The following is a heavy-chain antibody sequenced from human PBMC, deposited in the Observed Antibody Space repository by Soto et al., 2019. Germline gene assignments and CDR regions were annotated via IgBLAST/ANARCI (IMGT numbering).Heavy chain of an antibody. V-gene: IGHV3-48*03. Sequence: GGALGLSCAASGVTFSSYEMNWVRQAPGKGLEWVSYISSSGSTVYYADSVKGRFTISRDNAKNSLYLQMNSLRAEDTAVYYCARAYYYDSSGYPFDYWGQGTLVTVSS. D-gene: IGHD3-22*01. CDR3: ARAYYYDSSGYPFDY. CDR2: ISSSGSTV. CDR1: GVTFSSYE. J-gene: IGHJ4*02.